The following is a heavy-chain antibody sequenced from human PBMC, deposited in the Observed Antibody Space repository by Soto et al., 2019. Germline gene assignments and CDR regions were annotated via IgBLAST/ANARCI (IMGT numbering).Heavy chain of an antibody. CDR2: TSSDGGIK. CDR1: GFTFSRYS. J-gene: IGHJ4*02. Sequence: QVQLMESGGGVVQPGGSLRLSSATSGFTFSRYSMHWFRQAPGKGLEWLAVTSSDGGIKFFADSVKGRFTVSRDNSKNTQYLQMNSLRPEDTAVYYCAREVVLTEWYFDNWGQGILVTVSS. V-gene: IGHV3-30-3*01. CDR3: AREVVLTEWYFDN. D-gene: IGHD2-21*01.